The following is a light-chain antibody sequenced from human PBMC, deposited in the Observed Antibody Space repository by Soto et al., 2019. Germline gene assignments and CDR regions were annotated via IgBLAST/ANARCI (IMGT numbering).Light chain of an antibody. CDR2: GAS. Sequence: EIVMTQSPATLSVSPGERVTLSCRASQSVSNNLAWYQQKPGQAPSLLIYGASTRATGIPARFSGSGSGTEFTLTISSLQSEDFAVYYCQQYNNWPPWTFGHGTKVDIK. CDR1: QSVSNN. J-gene: IGKJ1*01. CDR3: QQYNNWPPWT. V-gene: IGKV3-15*01.